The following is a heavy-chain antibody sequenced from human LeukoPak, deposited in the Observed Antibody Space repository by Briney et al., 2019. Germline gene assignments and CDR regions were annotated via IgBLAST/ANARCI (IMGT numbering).Heavy chain of an antibody. D-gene: IGHD6-19*01. J-gene: IGHJ4*02. Sequence: SETLSLTCTVSGGSISSSSYYWGWIRQPPGKGLEWIGSIYYSGSTYYNPSLKSRVTISVDTSKNQFSLKLSSVTAADTAVYYCARAPPQVAGFDYWGQGTLVTVSS. CDR1: GGSISSSSYY. V-gene: IGHV4-39*07. CDR3: ARAPPQVAGFDY. CDR2: IYYSGST.